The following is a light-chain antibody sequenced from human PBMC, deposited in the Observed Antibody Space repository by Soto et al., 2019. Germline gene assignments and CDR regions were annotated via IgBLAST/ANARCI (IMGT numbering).Light chain of an antibody. CDR2: DVS. CDR1: SSDIGGYNY. J-gene: IGLJ2*01. Sequence: QSALTQPASVSGSPGQSITISCTGTSSDIGGYNYVSWYQQHPGKAPTLMIFDVSNRPSGVSNRFSGSKSGNTASLTISGLQAEDEADYYCSSYTSRSTVVIGGGTKVTVL. CDR3: SSYTSRSTVV. V-gene: IGLV2-14*01.